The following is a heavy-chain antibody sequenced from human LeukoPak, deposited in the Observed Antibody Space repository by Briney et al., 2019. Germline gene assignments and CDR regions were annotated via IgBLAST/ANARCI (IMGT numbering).Heavy chain of an antibody. D-gene: IGHD2-2*01. CDR3: ARDHRYCSSTSCSGRFDP. V-gene: IGHV4-31*03. CDR1: GGSVSRGSYY. CDR2: IYYSGST. J-gene: IGHJ5*02. Sequence: SETLSLTCTVSGGSVSRGSYYWSWIRQHPGKGLEWIGYIYYSGSTYYNPSLKSRVTISVDTSKNQFSLKLSSVTAADTAVYYCARDHRYCSSTSCSGRFDPWGQGTLVTVSS.